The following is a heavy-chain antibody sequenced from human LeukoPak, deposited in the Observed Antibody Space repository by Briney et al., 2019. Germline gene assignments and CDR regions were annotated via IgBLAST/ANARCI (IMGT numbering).Heavy chain of an antibody. Sequence: ASVKVSCEASGYTFTSYDINWVRQAPGQGLEWMGWISAYNGNTHYAQKFQGRVTMTTDTSTSTAYMELRSLRSDDTAVYYCARVGHYDSSGYYQDYYYYYMDVWGKGTTVTISS. V-gene: IGHV1-18*01. CDR3: ARVGHYDSSGYYQDYYYYYMDV. CDR2: ISAYNGNT. D-gene: IGHD3-22*01. CDR1: GYTFTSYD. J-gene: IGHJ6*03.